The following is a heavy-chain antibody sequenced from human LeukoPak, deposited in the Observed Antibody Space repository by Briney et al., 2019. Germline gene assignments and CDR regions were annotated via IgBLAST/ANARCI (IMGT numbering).Heavy chain of an antibody. V-gene: IGHV1-69*13. CDR2: IIPIFGTA. CDR1: GGTFSSYA. CDR3: AIRIAAAGIDY. J-gene: IGHJ4*02. Sequence: SVKVSCKASGGTFSSYAISWVRQAPGQGLEWMGGIIPIFGTANDAQKFQGRVTITADESTSTAYMELSSLRSEDTAVYYCAIRIAAAGIDYWGQGTLVTVSS. D-gene: IGHD6-13*01.